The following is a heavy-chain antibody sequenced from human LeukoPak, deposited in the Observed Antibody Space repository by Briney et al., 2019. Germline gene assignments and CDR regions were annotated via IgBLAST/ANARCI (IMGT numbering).Heavy chain of an antibody. CDR3: ARHRYCSSTSCTPGFLLSSVGAGNWFDP. CDR1: GYSLNSYW. D-gene: IGHD2-2*01. Sequence: GESLKLSCKDSGYSLNSYWIAWLRQMPGKGLEWMGINYPGDSDNTYSPSFQGQVTISADKSISTAYLQWSSLKASDTAMYYCARHRYCSSTSCTPGFLLSSVGAGNWFDPWGQGTLVTVSS. J-gene: IGHJ5*02. V-gene: IGHV5-51*01. CDR2: NYPGDSDN.